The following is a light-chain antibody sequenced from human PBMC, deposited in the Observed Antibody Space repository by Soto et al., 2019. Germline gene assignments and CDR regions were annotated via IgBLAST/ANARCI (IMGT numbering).Light chain of an antibody. J-gene: IGLJ1*01. V-gene: IGLV2-14*03. CDR2: EVT. Sequence: QSVLTQPASVSGSPGQSLTISCTGTSSDVGGYNYVSWYQQHPGKAPKLIIYEVTNRPSGVSDRFSGSKSDSTASLTIAGLQSEDEAEYYCPSFTSSSTRVFGTGTKVTV. CDR1: SSDVGGYNY. CDR3: PSFTSSSTRV.